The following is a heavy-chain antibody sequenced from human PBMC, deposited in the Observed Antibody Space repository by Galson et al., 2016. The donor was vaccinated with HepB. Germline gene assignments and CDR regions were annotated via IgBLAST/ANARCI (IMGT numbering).Heavy chain of an antibody. Sequence: SETLSLTCIVSGGSINSYYWSWIRQPPGKGLEWIGSIYYSGNTHYNPSLNSRVTISVDTSKNQFSLRLTSVTASDTAIYYCARNNSGWYTFASWGQGTLVTVSS. J-gene: IGHJ5*01. D-gene: IGHD6-19*01. V-gene: IGHV4-59*05. CDR3: ARNNSGWYTFAS. CDR1: GGSINSYY. CDR2: IYYSGNT.